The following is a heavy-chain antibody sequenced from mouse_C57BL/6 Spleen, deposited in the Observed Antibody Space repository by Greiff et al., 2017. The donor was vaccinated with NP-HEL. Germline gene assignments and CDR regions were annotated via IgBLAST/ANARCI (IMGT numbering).Heavy chain of an antibody. J-gene: IGHJ1*03. CDR3: TRDYYGYFDV. V-gene: IGHV1-15*01. D-gene: IGHD2-4*01. Sequence: VQLQQSGAELVRPGASVTLSCKASGYTFTDYEMHWVKQTPVHGLEWIGAIDPETGGTAYNQKFKGKAILTADKSSSTAYMELRSLTSEDSAVYYCTRDYYGYFDVWGTGTTVTVSS. CDR1: GYTFTDYE. CDR2: IDPETGGT.